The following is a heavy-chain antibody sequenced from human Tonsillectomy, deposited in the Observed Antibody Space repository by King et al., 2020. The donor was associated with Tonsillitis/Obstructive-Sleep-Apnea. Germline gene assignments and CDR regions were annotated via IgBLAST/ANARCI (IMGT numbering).Heavy chain of an antibody. V-gene: IGHV3-30*04. D-gene: IGHD3-3*01. CDR1: GFTFSSYA. CDR3: AGDGYRFLNRYYFDY. J-gene: IGHJ4*02. CDR2: ISYDGSNK. Sequence: VQLVESGGGVVQPGRSLRLSCAASGFTFSSYAMHWVRQAPGKGLEWVAVISYDGSNKYYADSVKGRFTISRDNSKNTLYLQMNSLRAEDTAVYYCAGDGYRFLNRYYFDYWGQGTLVTVSS.